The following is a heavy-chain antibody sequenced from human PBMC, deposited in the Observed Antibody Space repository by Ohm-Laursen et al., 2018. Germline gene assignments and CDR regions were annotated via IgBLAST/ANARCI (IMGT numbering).Heavy chain of an antibody. D-gene: IGHD6-6*01. J-gene: IGHJ4*02. CDR3: ATELGHY. CDR1: GYTFSSYG. V-gene: IGHV1-18*01. Sequence: GASVKVSCKASGYTFSSYGIAWVRQAPGQGLECMGWIGAYNGNTEYAQNLQGRVTMTTDTSTSTAYMELRSLRSDDTAVYYCATELGHYWGQGTLVTASS. CDR2: IGAYNGNT.